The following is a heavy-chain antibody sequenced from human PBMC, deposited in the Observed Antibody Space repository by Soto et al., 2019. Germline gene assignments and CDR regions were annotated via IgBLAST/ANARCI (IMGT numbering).Heavy chain of an antibody. CDR2: IYHSGST. CDR3: ARALHFFCQAEDGIRYSVPVSACLLNRSSDL. J-gene: IGHJ2*01. D-gene: IGHD3-9*01. Sequence: QAPGKGLEWIGYIYHSGSTYYNPSLKSRVTISVDRSKNQFSLKLSSVTAADTAVYYCARALHFFCQAEDGIRYSVPVSACLLNRSSDL. V-gene: IGHV4-30-2*01.